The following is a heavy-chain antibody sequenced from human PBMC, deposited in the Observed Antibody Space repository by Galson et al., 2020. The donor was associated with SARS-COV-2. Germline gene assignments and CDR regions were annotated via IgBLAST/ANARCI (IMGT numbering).Heavy chain of an antibody. Sequence: SQTLSLTCTVSGGSISSYYWSWIRQPPGKGLEWIGRIYTSGSTNSNPSLKLRVTMSVDTYKNQFSLKLRSVTAADTAVYYCARDSLEWLSIPVYYGMDVWGQGTTVTVSS. CDR2: IYTSGST. CDR1: GGSISSYY. D-gene: IGHD3-3*01. J-gene: IGHJ6*02. V-gene: IGHV4-4*07. CDR3: ARDSLEWLSIPVYYGMDV.